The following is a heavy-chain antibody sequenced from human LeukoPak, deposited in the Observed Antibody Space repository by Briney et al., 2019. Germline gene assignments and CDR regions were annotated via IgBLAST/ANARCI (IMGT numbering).Heavy chain of an antibody. V-gene: IGHV3-33*01. CDR1: GFTFSSYG. Sequence: GGSLRLSCAASGFTFSSYGMHWVRQAPGKGLEWVALVWSDGNGKFYADSVKGRFTISRDNSKNTVYLQMNSLRAEDTAVYYCVSVLTVTFDSWGQGTLVTVSS. CDR3: VSVLTVTFDS. D-gene: IGHD4-17*01. CDR2: VWSDGNGK. J-gene: IGHJ4*02.